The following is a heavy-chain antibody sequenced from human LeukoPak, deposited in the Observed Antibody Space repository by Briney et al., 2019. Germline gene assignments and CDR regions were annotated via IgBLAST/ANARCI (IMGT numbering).Heavy chain of an antibody. CDR3: AKDRVNEYGLDY. CDR2: ISGSGGST. CDR1: GFTFSSYA. V-gene: IGHV3-23*01. J-gene: IGHJ4*02. Sequence: GGSLRLSCAASGFTFSSYAMSWVRQAPGKGLEWVSAISGSGGSTYYADSVKGQFTISRDNSKNTLYLQMNSLRAEDTAVYYCAKDRVNEYGLDYWGQGTLVTVSS. D-gene: IGHD1-1*01.